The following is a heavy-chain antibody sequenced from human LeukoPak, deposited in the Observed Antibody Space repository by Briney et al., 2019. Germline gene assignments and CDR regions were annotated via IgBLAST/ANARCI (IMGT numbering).Heavy chain of an antibody. J-gene: IGHJ5*02. Sequence: ASVKVSCKASGYTFTGYYMHWVRQAPGQGLEWMGWINPNSGGTNYAQKFQGRVTMTRDTSISTAYMELSRLRSDDTAVYYCARELYCSITSCSTGWFDPWGQGTLVTVSS. CDR3: ARELYCSITSCSTGWFDP. CDR1: GYTFTGYY. CDR2: INPNSGGT. V-gene: IGHV1-2*02. D-gene: IGHD2-2*01.